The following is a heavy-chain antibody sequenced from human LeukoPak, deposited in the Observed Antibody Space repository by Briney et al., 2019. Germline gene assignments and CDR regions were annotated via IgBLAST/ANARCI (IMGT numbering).Heavy chain of an antibody. CDR2: IIPIFGTA. CDR3: ARDSFYDSNRFCDY. J-gene: IGHJ4*02. Sequence: ASVKVSCKASGGTFSSYAISWVRQAPGQGLEWMGGIIPIFGTANYAQKLQGRVTMTTDTSTSTAYMELRSLRSDDTAVYYCARDSFYDSNRFCDYWGQGTLVTVSS. V-gene: IGHV1-69*05. CDR1: GGTFSSYA. D-gene: IGHD3-22*01.